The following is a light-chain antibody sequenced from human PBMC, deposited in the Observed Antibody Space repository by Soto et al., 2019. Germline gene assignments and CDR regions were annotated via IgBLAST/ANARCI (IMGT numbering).Light chain of an antibody. J-gene: IGKJ1*01. Sequence: EIVLTQSPGTLSLSPGERATLSCRASQSVNSSYLAWYQQKPGQAPRLLIYGASSRATVISDRFSGSVSGTDFTLTISRLEPEDFAVYYCQQYGSSPFTFGQGTKVDIK. CDR2: GAS. CDR1: QSVNSSY. V-gene: IGKV3-20*01. CDR3: QQYGSSPFT.